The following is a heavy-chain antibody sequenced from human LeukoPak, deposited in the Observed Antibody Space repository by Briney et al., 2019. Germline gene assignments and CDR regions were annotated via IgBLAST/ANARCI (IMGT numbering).Heavy chain of an antibody. CDR1: GVTFSSYA. D-gene: IGHD2-21*01. CDR2: ISYDGSNK. V-gene: IGHV3-30*04. J-gene: IGHJ3*02. CDR3: AKNINIVVVFDAFDI. Sequence: HPGGSLRLSGAASGVTFSSYAIHWVRQAPGKGLEWVAVISYDGSNKYYAASVKGRFTISRDNSKNTLYLQMNSLRAEDTAVYYCAKNINIVVVFDAFDIWGQGTMVTVSS.